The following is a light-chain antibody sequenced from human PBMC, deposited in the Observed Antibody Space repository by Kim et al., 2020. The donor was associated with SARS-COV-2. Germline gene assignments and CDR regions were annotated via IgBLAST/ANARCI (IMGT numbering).Light chain of an antibody. V-gene: IGLV4-69*01. CDR3: QTWGTGIQVV. Sequence: QLVLTQSPSASASLGASVKLTCTLSSGHSSYAIAWHQQQPEKGPRYLMNLYSDGSHNKGDGIPYRFSGSSSGAERYLTISSLQSEDEADYYCQTWGTGIQVVFGGGTQLTVL. CDR2: LYSDGSH. CDR1: SGHSSYA. J-gene: IGLJ2*01.